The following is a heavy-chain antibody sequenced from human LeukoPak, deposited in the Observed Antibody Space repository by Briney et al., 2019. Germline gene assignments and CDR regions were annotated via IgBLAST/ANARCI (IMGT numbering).Heavy chain of an antibody. J-gene: IGHJ3*02. Sequence: PSETLSLTCTVSGGSISMGAYYWSWMRQHPGKGLEWIGFISHNGSTYYSPSLKSRLIISRDTSSNQFSLKLNSVTAADTAVYYCARESVDGYNPTSEDAFDIWGQGTMVTVSS. D-gene: IGHD5-24*01. CDR1: GGSISMGAYY. CDR2: ISHNGST. CDR3: ARESVDGYNPTSEDAFDI. V-gene: IGHV4-31*02.